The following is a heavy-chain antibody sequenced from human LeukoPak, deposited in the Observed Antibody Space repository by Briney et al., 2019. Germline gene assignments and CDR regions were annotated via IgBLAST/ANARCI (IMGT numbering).Heavy chain of an antibody. CDR1: GGSISSYY. V-gene: IGHV4-4*07. CDR3: ARVTVTFYGMDV. Sequence: SETLSLTCTVSGGSISSYYWSWIRQPAGKGLEWIGRIYTSGSTYYNPSLKSRVTISVDTSKNQLSLKLSSVTAADTAVYYCARVTVTFYGMDVWGQGTTVTVSS. D-gene: IGHD4-17*01. CDR2: IYTSGST. J-gene: IGHJ6*02.